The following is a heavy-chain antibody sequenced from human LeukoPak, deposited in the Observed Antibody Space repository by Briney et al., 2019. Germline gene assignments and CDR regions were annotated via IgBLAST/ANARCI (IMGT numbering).Heavy chain of an antibody. Sequence: PGGSLRLSCAASGFTFSNAWMSWVRQAPGKGLEWVGRIKSKTDGGTTDYAAPVKGRFTISRDDSKNTLYLQMNNLKTEDTAVYYCTSSSSSYYYYMDVWGKGTTVTVSS. D-gene: IGHD6-6*01. CDR2: IKSKTDGGTT. CDR3: TSSSSSYYYYMDV. V-gene: IGHV3-15*01. CDR1: GFTFSNAW. J-gene: IGHJ6*03.